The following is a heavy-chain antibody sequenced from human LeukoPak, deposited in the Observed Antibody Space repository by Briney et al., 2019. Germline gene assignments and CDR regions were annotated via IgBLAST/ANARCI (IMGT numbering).Heavy chain of an antibody. CDR2: IHYSGST. Sequence: SETLSLTCTVSGGSISSSNYYWAWILQPPGKGLEWIGNIHYSGSTYYNASLNSRITMSIDTSKNRFSLRLSSVTAADTAVYYCARNGPIGVIDYWGQGTLVTVSS. V-gene: IGHV4-39*01. CDR3: ARNGPIGVIDY. D-gene: IGHD2-21*01. CDR1: GGSISSSNYY. J-gene: IGHJ4*02.